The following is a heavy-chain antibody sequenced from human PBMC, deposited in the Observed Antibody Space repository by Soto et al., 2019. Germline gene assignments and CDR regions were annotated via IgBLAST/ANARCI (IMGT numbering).Heavy chain of an antibody. Sequence: ASVKVSCKASGYTFTGFYMHWVRQAPGQGLEWMGRINPDSGDTDHAEKFQGRVTMTRDTSISTAYMELTRLTSDDTAVSHCAISVGVPDQHRAFDYSGQGTRFTVSS. CDR3: AISVGVPDQHRAFDY. V-gene: IGHV1-2*06. D-gene: IGHD2-2*01. J-gene: IGHJ4*02. CDR1: GYTFTGFY. CDR2: INPDSGDT.